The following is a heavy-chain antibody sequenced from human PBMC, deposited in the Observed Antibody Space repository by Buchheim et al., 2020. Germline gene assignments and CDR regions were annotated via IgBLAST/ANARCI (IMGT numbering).Heavy chain of an antibody. D-gene: IGHD1-7*01. Sequence: EVQLVESGGGLVRPGGSLRLSCAASGFIFSAYEMNWVRQAPGKGLEWVSYFGSSGSTIYYADSVKGRFTISRDNAMNFLYLQMNNLRAEDTAVFYCARFGPTATTDYWGQGTL. CDR3: ARFGPTATTDY. CDR1: GFIFSAYE. V-gene: IGHV3-48*03. CDR2: FGSSGSTI. J-gene: IGHJ4*02.